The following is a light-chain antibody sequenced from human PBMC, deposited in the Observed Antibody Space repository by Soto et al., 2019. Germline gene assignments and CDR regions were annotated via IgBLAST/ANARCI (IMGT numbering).Light chain of an antibody. Sequence: QAVVTQPPSASGTPGQRVTISCSGSSSNIETNTVNWYHHLPGTAPKLLIYRNNQRPSGVPDRFSGSKSGTSASLAISGLQSEDEADYYCAAWDDSLNGVVFGGGTQLTVL. CDR3: AAWDDSLNGVV. CDR1: SSNIETNT. J-gene: IGLJ2*01. CDR2: RNN. V-gene: IGLV1-44*01.